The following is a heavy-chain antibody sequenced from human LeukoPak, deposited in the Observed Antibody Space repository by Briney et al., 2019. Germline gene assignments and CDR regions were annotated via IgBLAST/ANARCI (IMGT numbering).Heavy chain of an antibody. Sequence: SQTLSLTRAVSGVSLSSGGYSWSWIRPPPGKGLEWIGYIYHSGSTYYNPSLKSRVTISVDRSKNQFSLKPSSVTAADTAVYDCARTGGNSRPLLDYWGQGTLVTVSS. V-gene: IGHV4-30-2*01. CDR3: ARTGGNSRPLLDY. D-gene: IGHD4-23*01. J-gene: IGHJ4*02. CDR1: GVSLSSGGYS. CDR2: IYHSGST.